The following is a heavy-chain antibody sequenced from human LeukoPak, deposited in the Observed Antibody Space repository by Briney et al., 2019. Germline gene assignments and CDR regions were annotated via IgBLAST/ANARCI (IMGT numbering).Heavy chain of an antibody. CDR2: ISGSGGST. V-gene: IGHV3-23*01. CDR3: AKVAGGGDAFDI. Sequence: GGSLRLSCAASGFTFSSYAMSWIRQAPGKGLEWVSAISGSGGSTYYADSVKGRFTISRGNSKNTLYLQMNSLRAEDTAVYYCAKVAGGGDAFDIWGQGTMVTVSS. CDR1: GFTFSSYA. J-gene: IGHJ3*02.